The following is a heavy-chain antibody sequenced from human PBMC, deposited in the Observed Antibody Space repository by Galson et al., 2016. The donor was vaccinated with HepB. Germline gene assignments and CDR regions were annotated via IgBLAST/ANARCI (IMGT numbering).Heavy chain of an antibody. CDR1: GFTFTNYY. CDR2: INPSSGST. J-gene: IGHJ6*02. CDR3: ARSEWDGMDV. Sequence: SVKVSCKASGFTFTNYYIKWVRQAPGQGLEWMGIINPSSGSTTYAQKFQDRVTMTSDTSTSTVYMEVSNLRFEDTAVYYCARSEWDGMDVWGQGTKVTVSS. D-gene: IGHD2-8*01. V-gene: IGHV1-46*01.